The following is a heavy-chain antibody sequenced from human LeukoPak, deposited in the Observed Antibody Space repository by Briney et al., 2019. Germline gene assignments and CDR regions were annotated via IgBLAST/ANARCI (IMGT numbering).Heavy chain of an antibody. J-gene: IGHJ4*02. V-gene: IGHV4-59*08. CDR2: IYYSGST. CDR3: ARQAAAGTRFDY. D-gene: IGHD6-13*01. CDR1: GGSISSYY. Sequence: SETLSLTCTVSGGSISSYYWSRIRQPPGKGLEWIGYIYYSGSTNYNPSLKSRVTISVDTSKNQFSLKLSSVTAADTAVYYCARQAAAGTRFDYWGQGTLVTVSS.